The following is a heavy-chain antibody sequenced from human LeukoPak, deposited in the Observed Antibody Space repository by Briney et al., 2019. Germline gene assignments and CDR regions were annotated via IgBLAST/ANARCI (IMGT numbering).Heavy chain of an antibody. CDR3: ARTTSFTASGYDY. J-gene: IGHJ4*02. D-gene: IGHD6-25*01. CDR2: MNPNNGDS. CDR1: GYTFTNYH. Sequence: ASVTVSFTASGYTFTNYHINWVRQAPGQGLEWVGWMNPNNGDSGYAQKFQGRVTITRDTSISTSYMELRSLISDDTAVYFCARTTSFTASGYDYWGQGTLVTVSS. V-gene: IGHV1-8*03.